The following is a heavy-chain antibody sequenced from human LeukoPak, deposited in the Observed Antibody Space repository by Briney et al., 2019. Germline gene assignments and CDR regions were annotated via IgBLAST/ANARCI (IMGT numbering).Heavy chain of an antibody. CDR3: ARGTYSSGCCDAFDI. V-gene: IGHV3-21*04. CDR2: ISSSSSYI. J-gene: IGHJ3*02. D-gene: IGHD6-19*01. CDR1: GSTFSSYS. Sequence: GGSLRLSCAASGSTFSSYSMNWVRQAPGKGLEWVSSISSSSSYIYYADSVKGRFTISRDNAKNSLYLQMNSLRAEDTAVYYCARGTYSSGCCDAFDIWGQGTMVTVSS.